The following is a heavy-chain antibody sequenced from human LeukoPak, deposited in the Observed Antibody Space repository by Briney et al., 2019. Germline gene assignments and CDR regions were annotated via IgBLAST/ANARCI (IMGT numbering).Heavy chain of an antibody. CDR2: MFDTEST. J-gene: IGHJ4*02. D-gene: IGHD5-18*01. Sequence: SETLSLTCTVSGVSISSHYWSWIRQPPGKGLEWIGYMFDTESTKDNPSLKSRITLSADTSKNQFSLRLSSVTAADTAVYYCAAIKRGSIYGYFDFWGQGILVTISS. CDR3: AAIKRGSIYGYFDF. V-gene: IGHV4-59*11. CDR1: GVSISSHY.